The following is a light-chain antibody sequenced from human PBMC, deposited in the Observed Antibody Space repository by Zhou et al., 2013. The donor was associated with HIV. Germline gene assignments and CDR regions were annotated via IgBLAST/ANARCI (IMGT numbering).Light chain of an antibody. Sequence: DIQMTQSPSTLSASIGDRVAVTCRASQNVSSWLAWYQQKPGKAPRLLIYKASSLQSGVPSRFRGSGSGTEFTLTITSLQPDDFATYYCQKYNSALFTFGPGTKVDIK. CDR1: QNVSSW. CDR2: KAS. CDR3: QKYNSALFT. V-gene: IGKV1-5*03. J-gene: IGKJ3*01.